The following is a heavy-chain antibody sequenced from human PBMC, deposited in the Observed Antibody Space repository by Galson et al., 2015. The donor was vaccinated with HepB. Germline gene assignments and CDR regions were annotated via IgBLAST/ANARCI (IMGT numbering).Heavy chain of an antibody. CDR3: AREEYSSGWEGWFDP. V-gene: IGHV4-4*07. Sequence: ETLSLTCTVSGGSISSYYWSWIRQPAGKGLEWIGRIYTSGSTNYNPSLKSRVTMSVDTSKNQFSLKLGSVTAADTAVYYCAREEYSSGWEGWFDPWGQGTLVTVSS. D-gene: IGHD6-19*01. J-gene: IGHJ5*02. CDR2: IYTSGST. CDR1: GGSISSYY.